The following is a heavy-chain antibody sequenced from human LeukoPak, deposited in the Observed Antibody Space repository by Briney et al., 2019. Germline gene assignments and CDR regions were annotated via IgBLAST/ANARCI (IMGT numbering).Heavy chain of an antibody. D-gene: IGHD6-13*01. Sequence: SETLSLTCTVSGGSVSTYYWSWIRQPPGKGLEWIGYIDYSGSTNYNPSLKSRVTISVDTSKNHFSLKLNSVTAADTAVYFCAREVYSSRLGGWFDPWGQGTLVTVSS. CDR1: GGSVSTYY. V-gene: IGHV4-59*02. CDR3: AREVYSSRLGGWFDP. J-gene: IGHJ5*02. CDR2: IDYSGST.